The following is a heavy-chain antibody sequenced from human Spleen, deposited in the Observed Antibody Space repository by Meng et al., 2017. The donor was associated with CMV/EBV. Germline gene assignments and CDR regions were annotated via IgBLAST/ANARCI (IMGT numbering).Heavy chain of an antibody. J-gene: IGHJ6*02. CDR1: GFALSDYY. V-gene: IGHV3-11*01. CDR3: ARDWLNKAMDV. CDR2: IGNGYSGSAI. D-gene: IGHD1/OR15-1a*01. Sequence: GESLKISCAASGFALSDYYMIWMRQAPGRGLECILYIGNGYSGSAIYYAVSVKGRFTISRDNAENSLYLQMNSLRAEDTAVYYCARDWLNKAMDVWGQGTTVTVSS.